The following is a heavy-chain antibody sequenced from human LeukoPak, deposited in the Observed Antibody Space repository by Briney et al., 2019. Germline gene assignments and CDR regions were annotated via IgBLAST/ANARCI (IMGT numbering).Heavy chain of an antibody. D-gene: IGHD1-14*01. J-gene: IGHJ4*02. Sequence: EASVKVSCKASGYTFTSYGISWVRQAPGQGLEWMGWISAYNGNTNYAQKLQGRVTMTTDTSTGTAYMELSSLRSEDTAVYYCAMRQPEESYWGQGTLVTVSS. CDR1: GYTFTSYG. CDR2: ISAYNGNT. V-gene: IGHV1-18*01. CDR3: AMRQPEESY.